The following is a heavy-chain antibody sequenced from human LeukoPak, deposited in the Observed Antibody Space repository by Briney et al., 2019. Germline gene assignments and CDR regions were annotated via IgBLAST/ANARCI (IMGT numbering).Heavy chain of an antibody. Sequence: SETLSLTCAVYGGSFSGYYWSWIRQPAGKGLEWIGRIYTSGYTNYNPSLKSRVTMSVDTSKNQFSLKLNSLTAADAAVYYCARDCSGGSCYSGVVDYWGQGTLVTVSS. D-gene: IGHD2-15*01. J-gene: IGHJ4*02. V-gene: IGHV4-59*10. CDR1: GGSFSGYY. CDR3: ARDCSGGSCYSGVVDY. CDR2: IYTSGYT.